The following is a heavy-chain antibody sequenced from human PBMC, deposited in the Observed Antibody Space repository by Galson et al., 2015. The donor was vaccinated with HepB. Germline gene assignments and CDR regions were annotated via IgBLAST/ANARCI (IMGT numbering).Heavy chain of an antibody. CDR3: AREYAAGNTAIAVAGWGY. CDR1: GFTFSSYW. V-gene: IGHV3-7*03. CDR2: IKQDGSEK. Sequence: SLRLSCAASGFTFSSYWMSWVRQAPGKGLEWVANIKQDGSEKYYVDSVKGRFTISRDNAKNSLYLQMNSLRAEDTAVYYCAREYAAGNTAIAVAGWGYWGQGTLVTVSS. D-gene: IGHD6-19*01. J-gene: IGHJ4*02.